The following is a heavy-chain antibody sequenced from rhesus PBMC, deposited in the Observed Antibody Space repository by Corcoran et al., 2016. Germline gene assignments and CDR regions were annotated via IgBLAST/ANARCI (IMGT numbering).Heavy chain of an antibody. D-gene: IGHD2-2*01. CDR3: ARDLIAGGYFDY. CDR2: ISYSGST. Sequence: QLQLQESGPGLVKPSETLSLTCAVSGYSISSGYGWSWIRQPPGTGLEWIGYISYSGSTSYNPSLKSRVTMSRDTSKNQFSLKLSAVTAADTAVYYGARDLIAGGYFDYWGQGVLVTVSS. CDR1: GYSISSGYG. V-gene: IGHV4-122*02. J-gene: IGHJ4*01.